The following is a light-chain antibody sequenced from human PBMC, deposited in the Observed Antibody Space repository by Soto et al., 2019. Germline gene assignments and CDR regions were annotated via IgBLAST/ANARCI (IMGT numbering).Light chain of an antibody. Sequence: VMTRSPATGAVTPGETASRSRGASQGVSSNLAWYQQKPGQAPRLLIYGASTRATGIPARFSGSGSGTEFALTISRLQSEEFAVYYCQQYNNWPITFGQGTRLEIK. CDR1: QGVSSN. CDR3: QQYNNWPIT. V-gene: IGKV3-15*01. J-gene: IGKJ5*01. CDR2: GAS.